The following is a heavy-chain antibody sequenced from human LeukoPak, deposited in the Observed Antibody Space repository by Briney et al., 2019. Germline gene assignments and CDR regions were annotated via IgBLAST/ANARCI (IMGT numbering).Heavy chain of an antibody. D-gene: IGHD3-10*01. CDR1: GGSISSSSYY. CDR3: ARHTSMVRGVMKYYVYY. V-gene: IGHV4-39*01. Sequence: PSETLSLTCTVSGGSISSSSYYWVWMRQPPGKGLEWIGSIYYSGSTYYNPSLKSRVTISVDTSKNQFSLRLNSVTAADTAVYYCARHTSMVRGVMKYYVYYWGQGTLATVSS. CDR2: IYYSGST. J-gene: IGHJ4*02.